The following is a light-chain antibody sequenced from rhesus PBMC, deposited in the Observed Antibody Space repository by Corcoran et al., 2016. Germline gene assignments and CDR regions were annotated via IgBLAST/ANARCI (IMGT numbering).Light chain of an antibody. V-gene: IGKV1S14*01. Sequence: DIQMTQSPSSLSASVGDTVTITCRASKGSSNYLAWYQQKPGKAPKPLIYYASNLESGVPSRFSGRGSGTVFTLPIRSLPPADFSTYYCQQHNSYPFTFGPGTKLDLK. J-gene: IGKJ3*01. CDR2: YAS. CDR3: QQHNSYPFT. CDR1: KGSSNY.